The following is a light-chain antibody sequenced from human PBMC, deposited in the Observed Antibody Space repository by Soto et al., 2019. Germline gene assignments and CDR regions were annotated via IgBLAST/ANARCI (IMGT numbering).Light chain of an antibody. CDR1: SSNIGAGYD. J-gene: IGLJ3*02. CDR2: GNS. Sequence: QLVLTQPPSVSGAPGQRVTISCTGSSSNIGAGYDVHWYQQLPGTAPKLLIYGNSNRPSGVPDRLSGSKSGTSASLAITGLQAEDEADYYCQSYDSSLSWVFGGGTKLTVL. CDR3: QSYDSSLSWV. V-gene: IGLV1-40*01.